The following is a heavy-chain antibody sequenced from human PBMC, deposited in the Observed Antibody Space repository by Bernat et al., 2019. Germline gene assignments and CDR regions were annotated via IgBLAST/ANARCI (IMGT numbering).Heavy chain of an antibody. CDR3: ARGPAGYYDSSDYYLGAFDV. V-gene: IGHV1-2*02. CDR1: GYIFTGYY. Sequence: QVQVVQSGAEVKKPGASVKVSCKASGYIFTGYYMHWVRQAPGQGLEWMGWINPNSGGIKYAQKFQGRVSMTRDKSIRTAYVELSRLRSDDTAVYYCARGPAGYYDSSDYYLGAFDVWGQGTMVTVSS. D-gene: IGHD3-22*01. CDR2: INPNSGGI. J-gene: IGHJ3*01.